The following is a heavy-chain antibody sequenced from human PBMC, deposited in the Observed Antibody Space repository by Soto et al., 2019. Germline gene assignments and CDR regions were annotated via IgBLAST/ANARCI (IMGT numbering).Heavy chain of an antibody. Sequence: ASVKVSCKASGYTFTSYGISWVRQAPGQGLEWMGWISAYNGNTNYAQKLQGRVTMTTDTSTSTAYMELRSLRSDDTAVYYCARVSSSTSSDTRYYHYGMDVWGQGTTVPVSS. V-gene: IGHV1-18*01. CDR1: GYTFTSYG. J-gene: IGHJ6*02. CDR3: ARVSSSTSSDTRYYHYGMDV. CDR2: ISAYNGNT. D-gene: IGHD2-2*01.